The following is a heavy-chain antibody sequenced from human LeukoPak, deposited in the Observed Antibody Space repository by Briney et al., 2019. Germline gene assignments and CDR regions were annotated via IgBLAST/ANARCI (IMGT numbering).Heavy chain of an antibody. CDR3: ARAPVATPSEFDY. CDR1: GGSFSGYY. Sequence: SETLSLTCAVYGGSFSGYYWSWIRQHPGKGPEWIGYISYGGNTYYNPSLKSRVAISADTPKNQFSLKLSSTTAADTAVYYCARAPVATPSEFDYWGQGTLVTVSS. CDR2: ISYGGNT. J-gene: IGHJ4*02. V-gene: IGHV4-34*09. D-gene: IGHD5-12*01.